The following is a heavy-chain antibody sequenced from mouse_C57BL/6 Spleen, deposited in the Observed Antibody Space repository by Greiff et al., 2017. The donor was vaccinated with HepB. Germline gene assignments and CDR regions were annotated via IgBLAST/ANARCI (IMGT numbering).Heavy chain of an antibody. V-gene: IGHV14-2*01. D-gene: IGHD1-1*01. Sequence: VQLQQSGAELVKPGASVKWSCTASGFNIKDYYMHWVKQRTEQGLEWIGRIDPEDGETKYAPKFQGKATITADTSSNTAYLQLSSLTSEDTAVYDCAGPALVTTVVAGDYFDDWGQGTTLTVSS. CDR2: IDPEDGET. CDR1: GFNIKDYY. J-gene: IGHJ2*01. CDR3: AGPALVTTVVAGDYFDD.